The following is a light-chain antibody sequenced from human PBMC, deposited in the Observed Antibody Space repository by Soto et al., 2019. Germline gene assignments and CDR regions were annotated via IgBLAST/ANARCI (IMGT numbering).Light chain of an antibody. CDR3: QQYNNWPLI. CDR2: GAS. J-gene: IGKJ4*01. V-gene: IGKV3-15*01. Sequence: EIVLTQSPGTLSLSPGERATLSCRASQSVSSSYLAWYQQKPGQAPRLLIYGASSRANGIPARFSGSGFGTEFTLTISSLQSEDFAVYYCQQYNNWPLIFGGGTKVDIK. CDR1: QSVSSSY.